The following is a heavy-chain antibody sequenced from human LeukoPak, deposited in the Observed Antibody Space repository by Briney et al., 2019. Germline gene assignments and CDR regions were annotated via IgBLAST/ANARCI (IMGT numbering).Heavy chain of an antibody. Sequence: SETLSLTCTVSGGSISSSSYYWGWIRQPPGKGLEWIGSIYYSGSTYYNPSLKSRVTISVDTSNNHFSLKLSSVTAADTATYYRARETSLAGFASGLGFNYWGQGILVTVSS. D-gene: IGHD6-19*01. CDR2: IYYSGST. V-gene: IGHV4-39*02. CDR1: GGSISSSSYY. CDR3: ARETSLAGFASGLGFNY. J-gene: IGHJ4*02.